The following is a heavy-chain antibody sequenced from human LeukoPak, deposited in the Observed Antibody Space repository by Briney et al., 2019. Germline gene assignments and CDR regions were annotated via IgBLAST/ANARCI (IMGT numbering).Heavy chain of an antibody. CDR3: ARDQPPYIAAAGSYFDY. V-gene: IGHV4-39*07. J-gene: IGHJ4*02. CDR2: IYYSGST. Sequence: GSLRLSCAASGFTFSSYEMNWVRQAPGKGLEWIGSIYYSGSTYYNPSLKSRVTISVDTSKNQFSLQLNSVTPEDTAVYYCARDQPPYIAAAGSYFDYWGQGTLVTVSS. D-gene: IGHD6-13*01. CDR1: GFTFSSYE.